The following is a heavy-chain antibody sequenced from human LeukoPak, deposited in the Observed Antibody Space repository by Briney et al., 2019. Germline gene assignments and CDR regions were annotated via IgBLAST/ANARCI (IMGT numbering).Heavy chain of an antibody. CDR3: AKDHLRFSGGSCQGH. Sequence: GGSLRLSCAASGFTFSSYGMHWVRQAPGKGLEWVAVISYDGSNKYYADSVKGRFTISRDNSKNTLYLQMNSLRAEDTAVYYCAKDHLRFSGGSCQGHWGQGTLVTVSS. CDR2: ISYDGSNK. D-gene: IGHD2-15*01. J-gene: IGHJ4*02. CDR1: GFTFSSYG. V-gene: IGHV3-30*18.